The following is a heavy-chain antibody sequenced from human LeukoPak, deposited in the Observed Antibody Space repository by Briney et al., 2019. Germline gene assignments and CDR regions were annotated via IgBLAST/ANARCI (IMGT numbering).Heavy chain of an antibody. J-gene: IGHJ4*02. CDR1: GFTFSGSA. CDR2: IRSKANSYAT. CDR3: TRHRSSNEPSKGWYEDY. V-gene: IGHV3-73*01. D-gene: IGHD2-2*01. Sequence: GGSLRLSCAASGFTFSGSAMHWVRQASGKGLEWVGRIRSKANSYATAYAASVKGRFTISRDDSKNTAYLQMNSLKTEDTAVYYCTRHRSSNEPSKGWYEDYWGQGTLVTVSS.